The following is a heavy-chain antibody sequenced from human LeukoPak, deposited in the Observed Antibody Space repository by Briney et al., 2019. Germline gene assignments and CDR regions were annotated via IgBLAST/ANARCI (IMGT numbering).Heavy chain of an antibody. CDR1: GYRFTSYW. D-gene: IGHD3-22*01. CDR3: ARTYDSSGYYGLFDY. Sequence: GESLKISCKGSGYRFTSYWIGWVRQMPGKGLEWMGIIYPGDSHTRYSPSFQGQVTISADKSISTAYLQWSSLKASDTAMYYCARTYDSSGYYGLFDYWGQGTLVTVSS. J-gene: IGHJ4*02. V-gene: IGHV5-51*01. CDR2: IYPGDSHT.